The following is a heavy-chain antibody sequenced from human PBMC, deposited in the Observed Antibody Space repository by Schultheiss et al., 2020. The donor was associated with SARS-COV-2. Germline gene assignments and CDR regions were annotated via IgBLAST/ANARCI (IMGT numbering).Heavy chain of an antibody. Sequence: ASVKVSCKASGYTFTGYYMHWVRQAPGQGLEWMGWINPNSGGTNYAQKFQGWVTLTSDTSISTAYMEVRSDDTAVYYCARAAHYYYYGMDVWGQGTTVTVSS. CDR2: INPNSGGT. J-gene: IGHJ6*02. CDR1: GYTFTGYY. V-gene: IGHV1-2*04. CDR3: ARAAHYYYYGMDV. D-gene: IGHD3-16*01.